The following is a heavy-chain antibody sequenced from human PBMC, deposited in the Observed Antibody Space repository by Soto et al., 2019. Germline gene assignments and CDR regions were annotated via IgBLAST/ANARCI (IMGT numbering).Heavy chain of an antibody. CDR1: GGSISSSSYY. V-gene: IGHV4-39*07. D-gene: IGHD6-6*01. Sequence: SETLSLTCTVSGGSISSSSYYWGWIRQSPGKGLEWIGSIYYSGSTNYSPSLRSRVTISVDTSKNQISLKLSSVTAADTAVYYCAPRAGVSSSSFHNWFDPWGQGTLVTVSS. CDR3: APRAGVSSSSFHNWFDP. J-gene: IGHJ5*02. CDR2: IYYSGST.